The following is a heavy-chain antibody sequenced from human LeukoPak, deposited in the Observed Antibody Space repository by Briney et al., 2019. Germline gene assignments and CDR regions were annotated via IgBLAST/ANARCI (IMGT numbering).Heavy chain of an antibody. CDR2: ISYDGSNK. Sequence: GGSLSLSCAASGFTLSDYGMHWVRQAPGKGLEWVAVISYDGSNKYYADSVKGRFTISRDNSKNTLYLQMNSLRAEDTAVYYCARTRSVDRFPHDYWGQGTLVTVSS. D-gene: IGHD3-16*02. CDR1: GFTLSDYG. V-gene: IGHV3-30*03. J-gene: IGHJ4*02. CDR3: ARTRSVDRFPHDY.